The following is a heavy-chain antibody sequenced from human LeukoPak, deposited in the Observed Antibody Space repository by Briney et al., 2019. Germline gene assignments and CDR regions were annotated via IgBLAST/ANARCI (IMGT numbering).Heavy chain of an antibody. J-gene: IGHJ5*02. CDR1: GGSFSGYY. Sequence: TETLSLTCAVYGGSFSGYYWSWIRQPPGKGLEWIGEINHSGSTNYNPSLKSRVTISVDTSKNQFSLKLSSVTAADAAVYYCARAKNWFDPWGQGTLVTVSS. V-gene: IGHV4-34*01. CDR2: INHSGST. CDR3: ARAKNWFDP.